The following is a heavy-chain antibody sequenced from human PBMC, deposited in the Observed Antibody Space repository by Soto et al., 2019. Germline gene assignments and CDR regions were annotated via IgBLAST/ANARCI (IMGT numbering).Heavy chain of an antibody. CDR2: ISAYNGNT. J-gene: IGHJ3*02. Sequence: ASVKPSCKASGYTFTSYGISWVRQAPEQGLEWMGWISAYNGNTNYAQKLQGRVTMTTDTSTSTAYMELRSLRSDDTAVYYCASSGLVVVAATGHAFDIWGQGTMVTVSS. D-gene: IGHD2-15*01. CDR3: ASSGLVVVAATGHAFDI. CDR1: GYTFTSYG. V-gene: IGHV1-18*01.